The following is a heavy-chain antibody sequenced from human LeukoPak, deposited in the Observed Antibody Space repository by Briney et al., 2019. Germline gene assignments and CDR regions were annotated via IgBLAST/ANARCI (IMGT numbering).Heavy chain of an antibody. CDR1: GGSISSYY. CDR2: FQYSGST. D-gene: IGHD4-17*01. CDR3: ARTVRGDYVDY. V-gene: IGHV4-59*01. Sequence: SETLSLTCTVSGGSISSYYWSWIRQPPGEGLEWIGYFQYSGSTNYNPSLKSRVTISVDTSKNQFSLKLSSVTTADTAMYYCARTVRGDYVDYWGQGTLVTVSS. J-gene: IGHJ4*02.